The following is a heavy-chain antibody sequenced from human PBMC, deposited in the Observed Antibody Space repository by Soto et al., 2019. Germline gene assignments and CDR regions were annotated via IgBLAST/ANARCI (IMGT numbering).Heavy chain of an antibody. V-gene: IGHV3-72*01. J-gene: IGHJ4*02. CDR1: GFTFSHNY. Sequence: PGGSLRLSCAASGFTFSHNYMHWVRQAPGEGLEWVGLILNKANSCTTEYAASVKGRFTISRDDSDNSLFLQMNSLKSEDTAVYYCARGGCTSTSCLDYWGQGTLVTVSS. CDR2: ILNKANSCTT. CDR3: ARGGCTSTSCLDY. D-gene: IGHD2-2*01.